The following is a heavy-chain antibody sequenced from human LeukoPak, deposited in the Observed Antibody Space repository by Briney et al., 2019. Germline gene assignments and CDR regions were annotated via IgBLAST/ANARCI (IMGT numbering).Heavy chain of an antibody. CDR3: AKNQEEIVVVTATPFDY. D-gene: IGHD2-21*02. V-gene: IGHV3-30*18. Sequence: GGSLRLSCAASGFTFSSYGMHWVRQAPGKGPEWVAVISYDGSSKYYADSVKGRFTISRDNSKNTLYLQMNSLRAEDTAVYYCAKNQEEIVVVTATPFDYWGQGTLVTVSS. CDR1: GFTFSSYG. J-gene: IGHJ4*02. CDR2: ISYDGSSK.